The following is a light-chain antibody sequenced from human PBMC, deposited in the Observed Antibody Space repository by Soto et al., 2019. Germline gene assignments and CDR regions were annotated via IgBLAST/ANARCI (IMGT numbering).Light chain of an antibody. CDR3: GSYTASSTLV. J-gene: IGLJ1*01. CDR2: DVT. Sequence: QSALTQPASVSGSPGQSITISCTGTSSDVGGYSHVSWYQHHPGKAPKLIIYDVTTRPSGISNRFSASKSGNTASLTISRPQDEDEADYYCGSYTASSTLVFGTGTKVTVL. CDR1: SSDVGGYSH. V-gene: IGLV2-14*03.